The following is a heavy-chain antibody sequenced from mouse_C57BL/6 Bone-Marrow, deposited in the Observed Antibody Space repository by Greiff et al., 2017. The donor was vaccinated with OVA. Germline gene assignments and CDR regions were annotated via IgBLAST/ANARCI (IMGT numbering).Heavy chain of an antibody. V-gene: IGHV6-3*01. CDR1: GFTFSNYW. J-gene: IGHJ4*01. Sequence: EVKVEESGGGLVQPGGSMKLSCVASGFTFSNYWMNWVRQSPEKGLEWVSQIRLKSDNYATHYAESVKGRFTISRDDSKSSVYLQMNNLRAEDTGIYYCTFITTVVATNGYAMDYWGQGTPVTVSS. D-gene: IGHD1-1*01. CDR2: IRLKSDNYAT. CDR3: TFITTVVATNGYAMDY.